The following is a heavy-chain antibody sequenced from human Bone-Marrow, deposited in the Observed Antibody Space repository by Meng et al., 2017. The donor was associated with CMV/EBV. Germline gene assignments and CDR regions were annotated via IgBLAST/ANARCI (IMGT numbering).Heavy chain of an antibody. D-gene: IGHD2-2*01. Sequence: SGPTLVKPTETLTLTCTGSGFSLSNARMGVSWIRQPPGKALEWLAHIFSNDEKSYSTSLKSRLTISKDTSKSQVVLTMTNMDPVDTATYYCARIQGYCSSTSCYGPNWFDPWGQGTLVTVSS. J-gene: IGHJ5*02. CDR2: IFSNDEK. CDR1: GFSLSNARMG. V-gene: IGHV2-26*01. CDR3: ARIQGYCSSTSCYGPNWFDP.